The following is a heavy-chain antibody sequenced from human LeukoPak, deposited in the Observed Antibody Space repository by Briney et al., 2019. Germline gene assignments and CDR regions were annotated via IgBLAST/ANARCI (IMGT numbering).Heavy chain of an antibody. D-gene: IGHD3-3*01. Sequence: GGSLRLSCAASGFTFSSYSMNWVRQAPGKGLEWVSSISSSSSYIYYADSVKGRFTISRDNAKNSLYLQMNSLRAEDTAVYYCAKGPHYDFWSGFWFDPWGQGTLVTVSS. CDR2: ISSSSSYI. CDR3: AKGPHYDFWSGFWFDP. V-gene: IGHV3-21*04. CDR1: GFTFSSYS. J-gene: IGHJ5*02.